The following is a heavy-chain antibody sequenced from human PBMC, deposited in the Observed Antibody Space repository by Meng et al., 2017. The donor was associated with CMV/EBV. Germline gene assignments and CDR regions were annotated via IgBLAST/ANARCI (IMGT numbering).Heavy chain of an antibody. CDR3: ASRTSSIAARNYYYGMDV. Sequence: ASVKVSCKASGYTFTSYDINWVRQATGQGLEWMGWMNPNSGNTGYAQKFQGRVTMTRNTSISTAYMELSSPRSEDTAVYYCASRTSSIAARNYYYGMDVWGQGTTVTVSS. V-gene: IGHV1-8*01. J-gene: IGHJ6*02. CDR2: MNPNSGNT. CDR1: GYTFTSYD. D-gene: IGHD6-6*01.